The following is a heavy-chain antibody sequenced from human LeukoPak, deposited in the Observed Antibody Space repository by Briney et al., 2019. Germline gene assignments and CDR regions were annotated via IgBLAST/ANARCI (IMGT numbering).Heavy chain of an antibody. Sequence: SGTLSLTCTVSGGSISSGGYYWSWIRQHPGKGLEWIGYIYYSGSTYYNPSLKSRVTISVDTSKNQFSLKLSSVTAADTAVYYCARGVSVGNWFDPWGQGTLVTVSS. CDR3: ARGVSVGNWFDP. J-gene: IGHJ5*02. CDR2: IYYSGST. CDR1: GGSISSGGYY. V-gene: IGHV4-31*03. D-gene: IGHD1-26*01.